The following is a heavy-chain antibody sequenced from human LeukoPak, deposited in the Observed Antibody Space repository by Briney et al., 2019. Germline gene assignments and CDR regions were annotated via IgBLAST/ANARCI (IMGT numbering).Heavy chain of an antibody. V-gene: IGHV3-7*03. Sequence: PGESLRLSCTTSGFSFRNYWMGWVRQAPGKGLEWVANIKQDESEKYYVGSVKGRFSISRDNAKNSLYLQMNSLRVEDTAVYYCVRAVVVAASYRFDPWGQGTLVTVSS. D-gene: IGHD2-15*01. CDR2: IKQDESEK. J-gene: IGHJ5*02. CDR1: GFSFRNYW. CDR3: VRAVVVAASYRFDP.